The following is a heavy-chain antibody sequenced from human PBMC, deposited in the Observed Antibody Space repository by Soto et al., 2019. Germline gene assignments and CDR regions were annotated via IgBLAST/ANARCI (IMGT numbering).Heavy chain of an antibody. CDR1: GASISDRNW. CDR2: IYHSGTT. V-gene: IGHV4-4*02. D-gene: IGHD3-9*01. Sequence: QVQLQESGPGLVKPSGTLSLTCAVPGASISDRNWWSWVRQPPGKGLDWMGGIYHSGTTNYNPSLKIRVAISMDRLMNQISLRLSAVTAADSAVYFCARHIGLTGTRGFHYWGQGTLVTVSS. J-gene: IGHJ4*02. CDR3: ARHIGLTGTRGFHY.